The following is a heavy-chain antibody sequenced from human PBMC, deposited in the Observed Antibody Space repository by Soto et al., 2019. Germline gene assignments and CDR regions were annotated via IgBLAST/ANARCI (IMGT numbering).Heavy chain of an antibody. CDR3: ARDRSRQYYYGSGSYSVLGPLDY. D-gene: IGHD3-10*01. V-gene: IGHV3-30-3*01. CDR2: ISYDGSNK. CDR1: GFTFSSYA. Sequence: GGSLRLSCAASGFTFSSYAMPWVGQAPGKGLKWVAVISYDGSNKYYADSVKGRFTISRDNSKNTLYLQMNSLRAEDTAVYYCARDRSRQYYYGSGSYSVLGPLDYWGQGTLVTVSS. J-gene: IGHJ4*02.